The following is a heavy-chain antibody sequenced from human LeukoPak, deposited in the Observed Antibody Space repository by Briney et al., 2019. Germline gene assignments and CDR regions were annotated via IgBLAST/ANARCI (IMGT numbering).Heavy chain of an antibody. CDR3: ARDLQVDIVATMDY. CDR1: GFTFSSYS. V-gene: IGHV3-21*01. Sequence: GGSLRLSCAASGFTFSSYSMNWVRQAPGKGLEWVSSISSSSSYIYYADSVKGRFTISRDNAKNSLYLQMNSLRAEDTAVYYCARDLQVDIVATMDYWGQGTLVTVSS. J-gene: IGHJ4*02. CDR2: ISSSSSYI. D-gene: IGHD5-12*01.